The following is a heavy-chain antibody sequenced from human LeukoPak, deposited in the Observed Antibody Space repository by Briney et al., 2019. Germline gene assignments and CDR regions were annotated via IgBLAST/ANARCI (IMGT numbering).Heavy chain of an antibody. CDR2: ISSSSTYI. Sequence: GGSLRLSCAASGFTSSSYEMNWVRQAPGKGLEWVSYISSSSTYIYYADSVMGRFTISRDNAKNSLYLQMNSLRADDTAVYYCARGRDGYNFDYWGQGTLVTVSS. D-gene: IGHD5-24*01. CDR1: GFTSSSYE. J-gene: IGHJ4*02. V-gene: IGHV3-48*03. CDR3: ARGRDGYNFDY.